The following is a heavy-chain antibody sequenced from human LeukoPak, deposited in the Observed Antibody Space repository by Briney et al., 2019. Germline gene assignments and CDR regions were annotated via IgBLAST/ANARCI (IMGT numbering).Heavy chain of an antibody. D-gene: IGHD2-2*01. CDR3: ARDFGDIVVVPGRGWYFDL. J-gene: IGHJ2*01. Sequence: GGSLRLSCAASGFTFSSYSMNWVRQAPGKGLEWVSYISSSSSTIYYADSVKGRFTISRDNAKNSLYLQMNSLRAEDTAVYYCARDFGDIVVVPGRGWYFDLWGRGTLVTVSS. CDR2: ISSSSSTI. CDR1: GFTFSSYS. V-gene: IGHV3-48*01.